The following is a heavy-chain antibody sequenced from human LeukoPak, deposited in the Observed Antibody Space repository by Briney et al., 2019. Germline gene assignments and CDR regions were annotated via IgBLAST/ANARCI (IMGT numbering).Heavy chain of an antibody. Sequence: GGSLRLSCAASGFSFSNFWMAWVRQRPGEGLEWVANMKPDASHISYVDSVEGRFTISRDNAKNSLYLQMDSLRAEDTAVYYCVRDSRTYGYFWGRGTLVTVCS. CDR1: GFSFSNFW. D-gene: IGHD3-10*01. V-gene: IGHV3-7*01. J-gene: IGHJ4*02. CDR2: MKPDASHI. CDR3: VRDSRTYGYF.